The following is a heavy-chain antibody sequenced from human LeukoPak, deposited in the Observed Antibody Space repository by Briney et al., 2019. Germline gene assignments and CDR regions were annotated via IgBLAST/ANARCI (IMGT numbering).Heavy chain of an antibody. J-gene: IGHJ4*02. CDR2: IFYNGET. V-gene: IGHV4-61*01. CDR1: GGSVSSGSYF. D-gene: IGHD6-19*01. CDR3: ARDGGQGSGWSTIDY. Sequence: SETLSLTCTVSGGSVSSGSYFWSWIRQPPGKGLEWIGYIFYNGETNYNPSLKSRLTLSVDASKNQFSLKLSSVAAADTAVYYCARDGGQGSGWSTIDYWGQGTLVTVSS.